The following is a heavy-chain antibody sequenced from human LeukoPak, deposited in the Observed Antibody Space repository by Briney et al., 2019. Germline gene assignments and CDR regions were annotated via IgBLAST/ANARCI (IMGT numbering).Heavy chain of an antibody. Sequence: GGSLRLSCAASGFTFSSYAMSWVRQALGQGLERVSGISGSGDNTYYADSVKGRFTISRDNSKNTLYVQVNSLGTEDTAAYYCAKGSYYDSSGSFYFDYWGQGTLVTVSS. CDR2: ISGSGDNT. CDR1: GFTFSSYA. V-gene: IGHV3-23*01. D-gene: IGHD3-22*01. J-gene: IGHJ4*02. CDR3: AKGSYYDSSGSFYFDY.